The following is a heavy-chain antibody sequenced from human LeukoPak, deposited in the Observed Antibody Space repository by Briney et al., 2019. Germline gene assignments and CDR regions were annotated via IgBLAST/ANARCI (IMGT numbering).Heavy chain of an antibody. V-gene: IGHV4-4*07. CDR1: GGSISSYY. D-gene: IGHD3-22*01. CDR3: ARGPYYYDSSGYYWWFDP. Sequence: SETLSLTCTVSGGSISSYYWSWIRQPAGKGLEWIGRIYTSGSTNYNPSLKSRVTMSVDTSKNQFSLKLSSVTAADTAVYYCARGPYYYDSSGYYWWFDPWGQGTLVTVSS. J-gene: IGHJ5*02. CDR2: IYTSGST.